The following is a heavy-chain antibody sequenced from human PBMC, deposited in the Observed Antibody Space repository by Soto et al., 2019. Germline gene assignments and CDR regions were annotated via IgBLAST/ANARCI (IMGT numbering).Heavy chain of an antibody. CDR1: GGSFSRYD. V-gene: IGHV4-34*01. Sequence: SETLSLTCAVYGGSFSRYDWSWIRQPLGKGLEWIGEINHSGSTNYNPSLKSRVTISVDTSKNQFSLKLSSVTAADTAVYYCWGSIVVVQPPSALHRMDVWGQGTTVT. J-gene: IGHJ6*02. D-gene: IGHD2-2*01. CDR3: WGSIVVVQPPSALHRMDV. CDR2: INHSGST.